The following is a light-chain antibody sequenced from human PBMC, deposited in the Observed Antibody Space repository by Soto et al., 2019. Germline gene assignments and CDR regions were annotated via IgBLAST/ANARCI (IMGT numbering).Light chain of an antibody. CDR2: ATS. Sequence: DIQMTQSPSSLSAIVGDRVTITCRTNQNISSFLNWYQQKPGKGPELLIYATSRLQSGVPSRFSGSGSGTDFTLTISNLQPEDFATYYCQQTYSSPGAFGGGTKVEIK. V-gene: IGKV1-39*01. CDR3: QQTYSSPGA. J-gene: IGKJ4*01. CDR1: QNISSF.